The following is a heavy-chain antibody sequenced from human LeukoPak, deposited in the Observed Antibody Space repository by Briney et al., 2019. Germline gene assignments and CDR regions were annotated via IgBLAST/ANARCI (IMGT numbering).Heavy chain of an antibody. CDR2: ILSDGSKE. J-gene: IGHJ4*02. CDR3: AKDAGYCSSTSCYPRDYFDY. V-gene: IGHV3-30*02. D-gene: IGHD2-2*01. CDR1: GFTFSSYG. Sequence: PGGSLRLSCAASGFTFSSYGMHWVRQAPGKGLEWVAVILSDGSKEFYTDSVKGRFTISRDNSKNTLYLQMNSLRAEDTAVYYYAKDAGYCSSTSCYPRDYFDYWGQGTLATVSS.